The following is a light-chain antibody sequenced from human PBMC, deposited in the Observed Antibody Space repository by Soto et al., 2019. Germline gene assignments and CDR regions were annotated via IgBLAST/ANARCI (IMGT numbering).Light chain of an antibody. CDR2: DAS. Sequence: IVLSQLGATIASASVKIAAFSWRASQRVSSYLAWYQQKPGQAPRLLIYDASNRATGIPARFSGSGSGTDFTLTISRLEPEDFAVYYCQQRNSWPITFGQGTRLEI. V-gene: IGKV3-11*01. CDR1: QRVSSY. CDR3: QQRNSWPIT. J-gene: IGKJ5*01.